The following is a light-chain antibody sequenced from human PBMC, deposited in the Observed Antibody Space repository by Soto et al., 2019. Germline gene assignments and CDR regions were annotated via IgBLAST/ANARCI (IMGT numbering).Light chain of an antibody. CDR1: SSDIGTYNL. Sequence: QSVLTQPASVSASPGQPITISCTGTSSDIGTYNLVSWYQQHPGKVPKLLIFEVTKRTSGVSNRFSGSKSGNTASLTISGLQPEDEADYYCCSYVTSNAVLFGGGTKVTVL. J-gene: IGLJ2*01. CDR2: EVT. V-gene: IGLV2-23*02. CDR3: CSYVTSNAVL.